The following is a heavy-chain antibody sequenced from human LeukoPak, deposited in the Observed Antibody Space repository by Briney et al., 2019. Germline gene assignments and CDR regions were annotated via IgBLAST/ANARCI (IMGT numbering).Heavy chain of an antibody. CDR2: IIPILGIA. CDR3: ASTVTTSYYGMDV. D-gene: IGHD4-17*01. Sequence: SVKVSCKASGGTFSSYAISWVRQAPGQGLEWMGRIIPILGIANYAQKFQGRVTITADKSTSTAYMALSSLRSEDTAVYYSASTVTTSYYGMDVWGQGTTVTVSS. V-gene: IGHV1-69*04. J-gene: IGHJ6*02. CDR1: GGTFSSYA.